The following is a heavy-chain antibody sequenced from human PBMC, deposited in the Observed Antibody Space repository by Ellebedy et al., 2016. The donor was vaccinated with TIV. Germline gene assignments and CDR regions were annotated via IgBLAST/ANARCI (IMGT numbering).Heavy chain of an antibody. J-gene: IGHJ6*02. CDR1: GRTFISYA. CDR2: IIPIFGSA. V-gene: IGHV1-69*13. D-gene: IGHD6-19*01. CDR3: ARGLIGSGYGMDV. Sequence: ASVKVSXXASGRTFISYAISWVRQAPGQGLEWMGGIIPIFGSANYAQKFQGRVTITADESTSTAYMDLSSLRSEDTAVYYCARGLIGSGYGMDVWGQGTTVTVSS.